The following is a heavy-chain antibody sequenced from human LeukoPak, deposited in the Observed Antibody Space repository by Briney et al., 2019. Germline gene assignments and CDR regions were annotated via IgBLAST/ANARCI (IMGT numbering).Heavy chain of an antibody. J-gene: IGHJ3*02. CDR1: GLTLSDHY. CDR3: TTDLVTMIVGAFDI. V-gene: IGHV3-72*01. Sequence: GGSLRLSCAASGLTLSDHYMDWVRQAPGKGLEWVGRTRNRANRYTTEYAASVKGRFTVSTDESTNSLYLQMNSLKTEDTAVYYCTTDLVTMIVGAFDIWGQGTMVTVSS. D-gene: IGHD3-22*01. CDR2: TRNRANRYTT.